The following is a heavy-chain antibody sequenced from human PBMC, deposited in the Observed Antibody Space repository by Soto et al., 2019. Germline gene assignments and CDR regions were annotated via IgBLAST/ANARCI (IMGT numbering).Heavy chain of an antibody. D-gene: IGHD2-2*01. CDR1: GGSISSGGYY. CDR3: ARTRPGVPPLSFYYYGMDV. J-gene: IGHJ6*02. Sequence: QVQLQESGPGLVKPSQTLSLTCTVSGGSISSGGYYWSWIRQHPGKGLEWIGYIYYSGSTYYNPSLKSRVTISVDTSKNQFSLKLSSVTAADTAVYYCARTRPGVPPLSFYYYGMDVWGQGTTVTVSS. V-gene: IGHV4-31*03. CDR2: IYYSGST.